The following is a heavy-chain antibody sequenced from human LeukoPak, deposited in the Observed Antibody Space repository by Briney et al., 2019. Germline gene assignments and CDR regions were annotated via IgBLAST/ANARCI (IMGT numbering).Heavy chain of an antibody. V-gene: IGHV4-39*01. CDR2: IYYSGST. D-gene: IGHD3-22*01. J-gene: IGHJ4*02. CDR3: ARRTDDSSDYYLSNDY. Sequence: PSETLSLTCTVSGGSISSSSYYWGWIRQPPGKGLEWIGSIYYSGSTYYNPSLKSRVTISVDTSKNQFSLKLSSVTAADTAVYYCARRTDDSSDYYLSNDYWGQGTLVTVSS. CDR1: GGSISSSSYY.